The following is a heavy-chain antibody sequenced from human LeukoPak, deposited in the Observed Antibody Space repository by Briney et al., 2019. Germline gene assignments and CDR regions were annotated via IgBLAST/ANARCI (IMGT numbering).Heavy chain of an antibody. CDR1: GFTFSSYS. CDR2: ISVSSRNVI. V-gene: IGHV3-48*04. CDR3: ARDFGPRLYAFDV. D-gene: IGHD3-16*01. Sequence: GVSLRLSCAASGFTFSSYSMNGLRQAPGKGLEWLSYISVSSRNVIDYADSVKGRFTISRDDAKNSLYLQMNSLRAEDTAVYFCARDFGPRLYAFDVWGQGTMITVSS. J-gene: IGHJ3*01.